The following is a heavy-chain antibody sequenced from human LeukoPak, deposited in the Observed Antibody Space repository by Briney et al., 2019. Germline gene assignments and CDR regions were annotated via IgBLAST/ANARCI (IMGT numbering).Heavy chain of an antibody. V-gene: IGHV4-59*01. Sequence: SETLSLTCTVSGGSISSYYWSWIRQPPGKGLEWIGYIYYSGSTNYNPSLKSRVTISVDTSKNQFSLKLSSVTAADTAVYYCARDSPGYCSGGSCYRNAFDIWGQGTMVTVSS. CDR2: IYYSGST. CDR3: ARDSPGYCSGGSCYRNAFDI. J-gene: IGHJ3*02. D-gene: IGHD2-15*01. CDR1: GGSISSYY.